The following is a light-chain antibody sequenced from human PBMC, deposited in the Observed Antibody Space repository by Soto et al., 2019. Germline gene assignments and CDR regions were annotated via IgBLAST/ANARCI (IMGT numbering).Light chain of an antibody. V-gene: IGKV3-15*01. Sequence: IVMTQYQATLSVSPGERATLSCRASQSVSSNFAWYQQKPGQAPRLLIYDASTRATGIPARFSGSGSGTEFTLTISSLQSEDFAVYYCQQYKEWPRPFGHGTKVAIK. CDR3: QQYKEWPRP. J-gene: IGKJ1*01. CDR1: QSVSSN. CDR2: DAS.